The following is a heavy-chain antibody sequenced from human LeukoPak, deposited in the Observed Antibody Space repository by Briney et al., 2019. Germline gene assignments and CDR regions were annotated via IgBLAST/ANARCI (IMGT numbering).Heavy chain of an antibody. CDR1: GDSVSSNNYY. D-gene: IGHD1-14*01. J-gene: IGHJ4*02. V-gene: IGHV4-39*01. CDR2: INHSGKT. Sequence: PSEALSLTCSVSGDSVSSNNYYWGWIRQPPGKGLEWIGSINHSGKTYYNPSLKSRVTISVDTSKNQFSLKLSSVTAADTAVYHCARHITPIAGYYFDYWGQGTLVTVSS. CDR3: ARHITPIAGYYFDY.